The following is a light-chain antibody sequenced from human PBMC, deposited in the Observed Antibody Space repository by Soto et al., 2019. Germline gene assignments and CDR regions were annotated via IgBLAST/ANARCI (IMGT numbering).Light chain of an antibody. CDR2: GAS. CDR1: QSISDT. Sequence: IVMTQSPATLSVSPGGRATLSCRASQSISDTLAWYQQKPGQAPRLLIHGASTRATGFPGRFSGSGSGTDFTLTISSLQSEDFAVYYCQQYNNWPWTFGQGNKVDIK. V-gene: IGKV3-15*01. CDR3: QQYNNWPWT. J-gene: IGKJ1*01.